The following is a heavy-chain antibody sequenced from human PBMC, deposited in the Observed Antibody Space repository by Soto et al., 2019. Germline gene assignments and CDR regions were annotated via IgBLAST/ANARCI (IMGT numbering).Heavy chain of an antibody. Sequence: PSETLSLTCAVYGGSFSGYYWSWIRQPPGKGLEWIGEINHSGSTNYNPSLKSRVTISVDTSKNQFSLKLSSVTAADTAVYYCARGSIGARLGYSSGWRFYYYYGMDVWGQGTTVNVAS. V-gene: IGHV4-34*01. J-gene: IGHJ6*02. CDR2: INHSGST. CDR3: ARGSIGARLGYSSGWRFYYYYGMDV. D-gene: IGHD6-19*01. CDR1: GGSFSGYY.